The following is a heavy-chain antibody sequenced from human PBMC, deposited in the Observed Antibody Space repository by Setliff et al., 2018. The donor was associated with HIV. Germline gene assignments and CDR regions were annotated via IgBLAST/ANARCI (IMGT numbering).Heavy chain of an antibody. CDR3: ARDWAGMDV. V-gene: IGHV4-59*11. D-gene: IGHD3-16*01. CDR2: IYYSGST. Sequence: PSETLSLTCTVSGGSISSHYWSWIRQPPGKGLEWIGSIYYSGSTNYNPSLKSRVTISVDTSKNQFSLKLSSVTAADMAVYYCARDWAGMDVWGQGTTVTVSS. CDR1: GGSISSHY. J-gene: IGHJ6*02.